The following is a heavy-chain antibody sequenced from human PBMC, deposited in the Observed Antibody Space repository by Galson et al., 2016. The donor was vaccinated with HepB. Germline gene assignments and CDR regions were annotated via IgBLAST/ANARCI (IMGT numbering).Heavy chain of an antibody. CDR1: GFTFGSYG. V-gene: IGHV3-30*18. D-gene: IGHD2-15*01. J-gene: IGHJ6*02. CDR3: AKEASEYCSDGICSYYGMDV. Sequence: SLRLSCAASGFTFGSYGMHWVRQAPGEGLEWVAVTSYVGSRQYYADSVRGRFTISRDNSKNTLFLQMNSLTVEDTAVYYCAKEASEYCSDGICSYYGMDVWGQGTTVTVSS. CDR2: TSYVGSRQ.